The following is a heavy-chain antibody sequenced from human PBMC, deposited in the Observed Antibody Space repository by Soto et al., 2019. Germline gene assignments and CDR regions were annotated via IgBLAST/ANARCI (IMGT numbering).Heavy chain of an antibody. CDR2: IYYSENT. D-gene: IGHD4-17*01. J-gene: IGHJ4*02. CDR1: GGSISSSSNH. Sequence: QLQLQESGPGLVKPSETLSLTCTVSGGSISSSSNHWGWIRQPPGKGLEWIGNIYYSENTYYNPSLKSRVTISVDTSKNQFSLRLTSVSAADTAVYYCATHPPYGPLDHWGQGTLVTVSS. V-gene: IGHV4-39*01. CDR3: ATHPPYGPLDH.